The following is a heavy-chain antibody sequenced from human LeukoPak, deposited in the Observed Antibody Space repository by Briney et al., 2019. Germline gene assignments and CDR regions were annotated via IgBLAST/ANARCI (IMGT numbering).Heavy chain of an antibody. V-gene: IGHV4-39*07. J-gene: IGHJ4*02. CDR2: IDYSASN. D-gene: IGHD3-16*01. CDR3: ARYFVNRNYAYFY. Sequence: SGTLSLTCTVSGCSISSRRYYWGWLRQSPGKGLEWIGSIDYSASNYHNPSLKSRITISLDTSKNQFSLKLSSVTAADTAVYYCARYFVNRNYAYFYWGQGTLVTVSS. CDR1: GCSISSRRYY.